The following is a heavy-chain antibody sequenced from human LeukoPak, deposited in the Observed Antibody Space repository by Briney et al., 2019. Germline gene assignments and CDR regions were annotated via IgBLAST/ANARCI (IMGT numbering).Heavy chain of an antibody. J-gene: IGHJ4*02. V-gene: IGHV3-23*01. CDR1: GFTFSSYA. D-gene: IGHD3-10*01. Sequence: GGSLRLSCAASGFTFSSYAMSWVRQAPGKGLEWVSAIRGSGGSTYYADSVKGRFTISRDNSKNTLYLQMNSLRAEDTAVYYCAKDYTGRGVLLWFGELDYWGQGTLVTVSS. CDR2: IRGSGGST. CDR3: AKDYTGRGVLLWFGELDY.